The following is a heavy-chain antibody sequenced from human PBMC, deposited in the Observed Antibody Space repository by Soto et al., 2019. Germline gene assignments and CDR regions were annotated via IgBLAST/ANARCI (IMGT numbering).Heavy chain of an antibody. CDR2: IIPIFGIP. Sequence: SVKVSCKESGGTFSMNSITWVRQAPGHGLEWIGRIIPIFGIPTYAQKFQGRVTITADESTSTAYMELSSLRSDDTAVYYCAREDRDRETGLVPAAIDGMDVWGQGTTVTVSS. J-gene: IGHJ6*02. CDR3: AREDRDRETGLVPAAIDGMDV. V-gene: IGHV1-69*13. D-gene: IGHD2-2*01. CDR1: GGTFSMNS.